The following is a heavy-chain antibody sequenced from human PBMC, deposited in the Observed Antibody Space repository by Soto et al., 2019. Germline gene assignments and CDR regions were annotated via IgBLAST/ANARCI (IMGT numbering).Heavy chain of an antibody. CDR2: INPSGGST. J-gene: IGHJ3*02. Sequence: ASVKVSCKASGYTFTSYYMHWVRQAPGQGLEWMGIINPSGGSTSYAQKFQGRVTMTRDTSTSTVYMELSSLRSEDTAVYYCARYPGALSGSYPNDAFDIWGQGTMVTVSS. CDR3: ARYPGALSGSYPNDAFDI. D-gene: IGHD1-26*01. V-gene: IGHV1-46*01. CDR1: GYTFTSYY.